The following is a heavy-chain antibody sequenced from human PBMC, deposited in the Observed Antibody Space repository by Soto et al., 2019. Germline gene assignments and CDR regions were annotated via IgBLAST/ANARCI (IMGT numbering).Heavy chain of an antibody. D-gene: IGHD2-8*01. V-gene: IGHV3-30*18. CDR2: IPYDGSNK. CDR1: GFTFSSYG. CDR3: AKARILYYLYGGGMDI. Sequence: EGSLRLSCATSGFTFSSYGMHWVRQAPGKGLEWVAVIPYDGSNKYYADSVKGRFTISRDNSKNTLYLQMNSLRAEDTAVYYCAKARILYYLYGGGMDIWGQGTTVTVSS. J-gene: IGHJ6*02.